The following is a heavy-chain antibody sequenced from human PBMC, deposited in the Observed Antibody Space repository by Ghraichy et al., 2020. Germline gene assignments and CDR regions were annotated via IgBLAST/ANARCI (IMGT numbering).Heavy chain of an antibody. CDR1: GFTFSDYG. D-gene: IGHD6-13*01. CDR2: LSYDGSNK. J-gene: IGHJ1*01. Sequence: LSLTCAASGFTFSDYGMHWVRQAPGKGLEWVAFLSYDGSNKYYADSVKGRFTISRDTSKNTLHLQMNSLRVDDTALYYCARPVATAGTEYFQHWGQGTLVTVS. CDR3: ARPVATAGTEYFQH. V-gene: IGHV3-30*03.